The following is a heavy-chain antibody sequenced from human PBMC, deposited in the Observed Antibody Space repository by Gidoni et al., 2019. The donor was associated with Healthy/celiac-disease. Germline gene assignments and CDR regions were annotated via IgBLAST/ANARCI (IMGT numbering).Heavy chain of an antibody. D-gene: IGHD4-17*01. CDR2: IYYSGST. J-gene: IGHJ4*02. Sequence: QLQLQESGPGLVKPSETLSLTCTGAGGSISSSSSYWGWIRQPPGKGLEWIGSIYYSGSTYYNPSLKSRVTISVATSKNQSSLKLSSVTAANTAVYYCARHTRSMTTVTSALGYWGQGTLVTVSS. CDR1: GGSISSSSSY. V-gene: IGHV4-39*01. CDR3: ARHTRSMTTVTSALGY.